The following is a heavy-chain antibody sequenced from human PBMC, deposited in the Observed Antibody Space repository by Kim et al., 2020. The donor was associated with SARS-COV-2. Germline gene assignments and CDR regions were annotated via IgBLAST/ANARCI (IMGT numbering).Heavy chain of an antibody. CDR2: ISAYNGNT. J-gene: IGHJ4*02. CDR3: ARSRLYYDILTGYYKERNFDY. CDR1: GYTFTSYG. V-gene: IGHV1-18*01. D-gene: IGHD3-9*01. Sequence: ASVKVSCKASGYTFTSYGISWVRQAPGQGLEWMGWISAYNGNTNYAQKLQGRVTMTTDTSTSTAYMELRSLRSDDTAVYYCARSRLYYDILTGYYKERNFDYWGQGTLVTVSS.